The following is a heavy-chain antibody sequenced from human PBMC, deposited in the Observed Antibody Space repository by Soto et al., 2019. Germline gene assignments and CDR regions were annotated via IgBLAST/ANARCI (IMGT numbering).Heavy chain of an antibody. Sequence: GGSLRLSCEASGFTFSSYGMHWVRQSPGKGLERVAIISYDGSKKYYADSVKGRFTISRDNSKNTLYLQMNSLRAEDTAVYYCAKIAEAVAGTVYGYWGQGTLVTVSS. J-gene: IGHJ4*02. CDR1: GFTFSSYG. D-gene: IGHD6-19*01. CDR3: AKIAEAVAGTVYGY. V-gene: IGHV3-30*18. CDR2: ISYDGSKK.